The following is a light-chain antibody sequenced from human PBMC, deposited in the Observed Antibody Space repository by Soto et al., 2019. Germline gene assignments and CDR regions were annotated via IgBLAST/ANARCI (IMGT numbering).Light chain of an antibody. CDR2: TAS. V-gene: IGKV1-9*01. CDR3: QQYSGYPYT. Sequence: IQLTQSPSSLSASVGDRVSITCRASQGISSYLAWYQQRPGEAPKLLIYTASTLQSGVPLRFSGSGSGTEFTLTISSLQPDDSATYYCQQYSGYPYTFGQGTRLEIK. CDR1: QGISSY. J-gene: IGKJ5*01.